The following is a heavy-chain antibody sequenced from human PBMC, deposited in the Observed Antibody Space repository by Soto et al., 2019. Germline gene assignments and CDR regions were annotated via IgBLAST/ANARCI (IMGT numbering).Heavy chain of an antibody. CDR3: ARDQLEGNWFDP. V-gene: IGHV4-30-2*01. CDR1: GGSISSGGYS. J-gene: IGHJ5*02. CDR2: IYHSGST. Sequence: QLQLQESGSGLVKPSQTLSLTCAVSGGSISSGGYSWNWIRQPLGKGLEWIGYIYHSGSTYYNPSLKSRVTISVDKCKTQCALKLTAVTAADTAVYYCARDQLEGNWFDPWGQGNLVPVSS. D-gene: IGHD1-1*01.